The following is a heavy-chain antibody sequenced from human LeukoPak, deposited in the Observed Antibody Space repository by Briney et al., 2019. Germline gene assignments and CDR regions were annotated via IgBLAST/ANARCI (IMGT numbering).Heavy chain of an antibody. Sequence: SETLSLTCTVSGASISSSSSYWGWIRQPPGKGLEWIGNIFYSGSTYYNPSLKSRVTISGDTSKNQFSLKLRSVTAADTAVYYCARGLLGYCSADSCYRPFDFWGQGTLVPVSS. J-gene: IGHJ4*02. D-gene: IGHD2-15*01. CDR1: GASISSSSSY. CDR3: ARGLLGYCSADSCYRPFDF. V-gene: IGHV4-39*07. CDR2: IFYSGST.